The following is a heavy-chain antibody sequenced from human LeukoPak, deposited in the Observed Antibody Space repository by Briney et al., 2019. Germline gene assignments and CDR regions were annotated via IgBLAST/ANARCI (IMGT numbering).Heavy chain of an antibody. J-gene: IGHJ6*03. CDR2: INHGGST. D-gene: IGHD6-13*01. V-gene: IGHV4-34*01. CDR1: GGSFSGDF. CDR3: ARAVGSSWSNYYYYYYMDV. Sequence: SETLSLTCAVYGGSFSGDFWSWIRQSPGKGLEWIGEINHGGSTTYNPSLQSRVAMSVDTSTNQIYLKMASVTAADTAIYYCARAVGSSWSNYYYYYYMDVWGKGTTVTVSS.